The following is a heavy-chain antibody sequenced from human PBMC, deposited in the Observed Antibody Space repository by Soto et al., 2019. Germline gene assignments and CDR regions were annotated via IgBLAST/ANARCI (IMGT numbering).Heavy chain of an antibody. Sequence: SETLSLTCSVSGAYIRSGGFYWSWLRQSPGKGLEWIGHIYYTGSTFVSPSLKGRLTISLDTSKNQFSLDLSSVTAADTAMYYCARIEMASIKWGRGTLVTVSS. J-gene: IGHJ4*02. V-gene: IGHV4-31*03. CDR3: ARIEMASIK. CDR2: IYYTGST. CDR1: GAYIRSGGFY. D-gene: IGHD5-12*01.